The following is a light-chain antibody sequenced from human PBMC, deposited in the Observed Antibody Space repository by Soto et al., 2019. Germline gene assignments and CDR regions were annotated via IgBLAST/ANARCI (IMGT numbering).Light chain of an antibody. J-gene: IGKJ3*01. Sequence: DIQMTQSPSSLSASVGDRVTITCQASQDISNFLNWYQHKPGKSPKLLINDASNLETGVPSRFSESGSSTDFTFTINSLQPEDVATYYCQQYDSLPLSFGPGTKVELK. CDR1: QDISNF. CDR3: QQYDSLPLS. V-gene: IGKV1-33*01. CDR2: DAS.